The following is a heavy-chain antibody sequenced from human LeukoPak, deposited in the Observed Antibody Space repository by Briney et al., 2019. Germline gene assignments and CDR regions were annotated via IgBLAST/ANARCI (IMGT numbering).Heavy chain of an antibody. CDR3: ARVSKAVAGYFDY. CDR2: IIPIFGIA. D-gene: IGHD6-19*01. V-gene: IGHV1-69*10. J-gene: IGHJ4*02. Sequence: ASVKVSCKASGGTFSSYAISWVRQAPGQGLEWMGGIIPIFGIANYAQKFQGRVTVTADKSTSTAYMELSSLRSEDTAVYYCARVSKAVAGYFDYWGQGTLVTVSS. CDR1: GGTFSSYA.